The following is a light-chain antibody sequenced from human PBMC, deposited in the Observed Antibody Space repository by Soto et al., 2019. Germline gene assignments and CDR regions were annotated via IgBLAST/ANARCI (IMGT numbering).Light chain of an antibody. CDR3: QQYGSSGT. CDR2: DAS. CDR1: QSVSRY. Sequence: ETVLTHSPDTRSTSPGQRPSLYCRASQSVSRYLAWYQQKPGQAPRLLIYDASNRATGIPDRFSGSGSGTDFTLTISRLEPEDFAVYYCQQYGSSGTFGQGTKVDIK. J-gene: IGKJ1*01. V-gene: IGKV3-20*01.